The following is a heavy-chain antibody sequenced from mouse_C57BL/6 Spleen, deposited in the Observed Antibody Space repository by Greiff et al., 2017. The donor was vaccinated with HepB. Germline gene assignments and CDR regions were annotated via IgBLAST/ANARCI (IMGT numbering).Heavy chain of an antibody. CDR1: GYTFTDYY. V-gene: IGHV1-19*01. CDR3: ASWDVGAMDY. J-gene: IGHJ4*01. CDR2: INPYNGGT. Sequence: EVKLMESGPVLVKPGASVKMSCKASGYTFTDYYMNWVKQSHGKSLEWIGVINPYNGGTSYNQKFKGKATLTVDKSSSTAYMELNSLTSEDSAVYYCASWDVGAMDYWGQGTSVTVSS. D-gene: IGHD4-1*01.